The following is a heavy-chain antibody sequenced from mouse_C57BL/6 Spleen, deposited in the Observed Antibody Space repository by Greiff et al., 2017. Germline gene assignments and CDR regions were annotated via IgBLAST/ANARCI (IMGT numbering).Heavy chain of an antibody. D-gene: IGHD2-14*01. CDR3: ARGGTGFAY. CDR1: GFTFSDYY. J-gene: IGHJ3*01. CDR2: INYDGSST. V-gene: IGHV5-16*01. Sequence: DVKLVESEGGLVQPGSSMKLSCTASGFTFSDYYMAWVRQVPEKGLEWVANINYDGSSTYYLDSLKSRFIISRDNAKNILYRQMSSLKSEDTATYYCARGGTGFAYWGQGTLVTVSA.